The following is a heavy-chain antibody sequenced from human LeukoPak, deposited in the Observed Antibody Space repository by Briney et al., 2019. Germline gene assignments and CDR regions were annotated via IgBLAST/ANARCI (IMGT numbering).Heavy chain of an antibody. V-gene: IGHV1-46*01. D-gene: IGHD3-3*01. CDR2: INPSGGST. Sequence: ASVEVSCKASGYTFTSYYMHWVRQAPGQGLEWMGIINPSGGSTSYAQKFQGRVTMTRDTSTSTVYMELSSLRSEDTAVYYCARDRNTIFGVVIYWFDPWGQGTLVTVSS. J-gene: IGHJ5*02. CDR1: GYTFTSYY. CDR3: ARDRNTIFGVVIYWFDP.